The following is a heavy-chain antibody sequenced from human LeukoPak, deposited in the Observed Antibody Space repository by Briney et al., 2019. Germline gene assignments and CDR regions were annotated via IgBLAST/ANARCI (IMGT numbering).Heavy chain of an antibody. J-gene: IGHJ3*02. CDR3: ARDPPYRSSGWNDAFDI. D-gene: IGHD6-19*01. CDR2: IYYSGST. CDR1: GGSISSYY. Sequence: PSETLSLTCTVSGGSISSYYWSWIRQPPGKGLEWIGYIYYSGSTNYNPSLKSRVTISVDTSKNQFSLKLSSVTAADTAVYYCARDPPYRSSGWNDAFDIWGQGTMVTVPS. V-gene: IGHV4-59*01.